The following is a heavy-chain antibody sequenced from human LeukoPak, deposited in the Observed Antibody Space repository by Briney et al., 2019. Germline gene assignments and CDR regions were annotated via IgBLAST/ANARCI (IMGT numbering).Heavy chain of an antibody. D-gene: IGHD4-17*01. CDR3: AKDMTTVTYTSDY. Sequence: AGGSLRLSCAASGFTCSSYAMSWVRQAPGKGLEWVSGISGSGGSTYYADSVKGRFTISRDNSKNTLYLQMNSLRAEDTAVYYCAKDMTTVTYTSDYWGQGTLVTVSS. CDR1: GFTCSSYA. V-gene: IGHV3-23*01. J-gene: IGHJ4*02. CDR2: ISGSGGST.